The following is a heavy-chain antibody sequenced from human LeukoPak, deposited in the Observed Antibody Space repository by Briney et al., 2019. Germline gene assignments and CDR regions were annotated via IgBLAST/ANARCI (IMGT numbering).Heavy chain of an antibody. CDR1: GASISSYY. V-gene: IGHV4-39*07. D-gene: IGHD3-22*01. Sequence: SETLSLTCTVSGASISSYYWGWIRQPPGKGLEWIGSIYYSGSTYYNPSLKSRVTISVDMSKNQFSLKLSSVTAADTAVYYCAREGRFYDTSGYYSTFDSWGQGSLVTVSS. CDR3: AREGRFYDTSGYYSTFDS. CDR2: IYYSGST. J-gene: IGHJ4*01.